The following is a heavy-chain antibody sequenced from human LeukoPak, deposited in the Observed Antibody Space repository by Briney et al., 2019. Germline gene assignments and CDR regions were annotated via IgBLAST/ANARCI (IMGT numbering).Heavy chain of an antibody. D-gene: IGHD3-3*01. J-gene: IGHJ4*02. V-gene: IGHV1-69-2*01. Sequence: GASVKISCKVSGYTFTDYYMHWVQQAPGKGLEWMRLVDPEDGETIYAEKFQGRVTITADTSTDTAYMELSSLRSEDTAVYYCATPKLRFLEWLLLIWGQGTLVTVSS. CDR1: GYTFTDYY. CDR2: VDPEDGET. CDR3: ATPKLRFLEWLLLI.